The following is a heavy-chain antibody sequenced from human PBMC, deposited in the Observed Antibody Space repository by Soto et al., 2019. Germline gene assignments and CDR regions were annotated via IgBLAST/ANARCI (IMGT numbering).Heavy chain of an antibody. Sequence: QVQVVQSGDEVKETGASVRVSCKTSGYSFTAYGISWVRQAPGQGLEWMGWISCYNGKTKYAQKVQGRVTMTTDTSTSTAYMEVSSLTSDDTAIYYCARDAPPPELRFLEWHNYDYNGMDVWGQGTTVTVSS. V-gene: IGHV1-18*01. D-gene: IGHD3-3*01. J-gene: IGHJ6*02. CDR1: GYSFTAYG. CDR2: ISCYNGKT. CDR3: ARDAPPPELRFLEWHNYDYNGMDV.